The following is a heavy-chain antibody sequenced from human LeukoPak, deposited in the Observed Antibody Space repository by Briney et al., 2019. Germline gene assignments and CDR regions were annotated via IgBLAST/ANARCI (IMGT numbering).Heavy chain of an antibody. CDR3: ARGFCSGGSCSTPFDY. J-gene: IGHJ4*02. D-gene: IGHD2-15*01. CDR2: ISSSGSTI. Sequence: GGSLRLSCAASGFTFSSYEMNWVRQAPGKGLEWVSYISSSGSTIYYADSVKGRFTISRGNAKNSLYLQMNSLRAEDTAVYYCARGFCSGGSCSTPFDYWGQGTLVTVSS. V-gene: IGHV3-48*03. CDR1: GFTFSSYE.